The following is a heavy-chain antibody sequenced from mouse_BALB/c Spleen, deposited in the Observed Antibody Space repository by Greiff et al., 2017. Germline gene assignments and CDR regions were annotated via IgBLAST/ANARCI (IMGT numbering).Heavy chain of an antibody. CDR1: GYTFTSYV. CDR2: INPYNDGT. J-gene: IGHJ3*01. V-gene: IGHV1-14*01. CDR3: ALYGNYEGFAS. D-gene: IGHD2-1*01. Sequence: VQLQQSGPELVKPGASVKMSCKASGYTFTSYVMNWVKQKPGQGLEWIGYINPYNDGTKYNEKFKGKATLTSDKSSSTAYMELSSLTSEDSAVYYCALYGNYEGFASWGQGTLVTVSA.